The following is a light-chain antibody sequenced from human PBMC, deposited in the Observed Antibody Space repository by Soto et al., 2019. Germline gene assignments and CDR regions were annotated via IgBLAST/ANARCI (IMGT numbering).Light chain of an antibody. V-gene: IGKV3-15*01. CDR3: QQYNNWPQT. CDR1: QNIRSS. CDR2: GPS. Sequence: EVVMTQSPASLSAAPRGRGTLSCRASQNIRSSLAWYQQKPGQAPRLLIFGPSTRATGVPGRFSGSGSGTEFTLTISSLQSEDFAVYYCQQYNNWPQTFGQGTKVDI. J-gene: IGKJ1*01.